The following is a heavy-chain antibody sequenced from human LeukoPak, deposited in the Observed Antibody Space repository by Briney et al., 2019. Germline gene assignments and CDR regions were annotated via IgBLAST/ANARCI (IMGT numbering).Heavy chain of an antibody. Sequence: GGSLRLSCAASGFTFSSYSMNWVRQAPGKGLEWVSYISGSSSAIYYADSVGGRFTISRDNAKNSLYLQMNSLRAEDTAVYYCARGGYSGYDRDAFDIWGQGTMVTVSS. D-gene: IGHD5-12*01. CDR1: GFTFSSYS. CDR2: ISGSSSAI. J-gene: IGHJ3*02. CDR3: ARGGYSGYDRDAFDI. V-gene: IGHV3-48*01.